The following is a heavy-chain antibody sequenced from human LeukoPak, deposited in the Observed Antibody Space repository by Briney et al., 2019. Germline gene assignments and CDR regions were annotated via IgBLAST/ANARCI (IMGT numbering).Heavy chain of an antibody. D-gene: IGHD3-3*01. Sequence: GGALRLPCAVSGVNFSSYWMSWVRQAPGKGLEWVANIKQDGSEEYYVDSVKGRFTISTDNAKNSLYLQMNSLRAEDTAVYYCARDAYYDFWSGYPRYFDYWGQGTLVTVSS. V-gene: IGHV3-7*01. J-gene: IGHJ4*02. CDR1: GVNFSSYW. CDR3: ARDAYYDFWSGYPRYFDY. CDR2: IKQDGSEE.